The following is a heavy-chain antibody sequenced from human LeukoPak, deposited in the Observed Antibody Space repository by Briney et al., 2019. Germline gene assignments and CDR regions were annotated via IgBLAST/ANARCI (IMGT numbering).Heavy chain of an antibody. V-gene: IGHV1-2*02. CDR1: GYTFTDYY. J-gene: IGHJ4*02. CDR3: ARGGRSIFGVADY. CDR2: INPNSGGT. D-gene: IGHD3-3*01. Sequence: ASVTVSCKASGYTFTDYYMHWVRQAPGQGLEWMGWINPNSGGTNYAQKFQGRVTITRDTSISTAYMELSRVRSDDTAVYYCARGGRSIFGVADYWGQGTLVTVSS.